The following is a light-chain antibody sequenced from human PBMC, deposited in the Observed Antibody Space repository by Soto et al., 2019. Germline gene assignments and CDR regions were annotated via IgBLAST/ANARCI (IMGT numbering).Light chain of an antibody. V-gene: IGLV2-14*01. J-gene: IGLJ3*02. CDR1: SSDVGGYNY. CDR3: AAWDDGLNGWL. Sequence: QSALTQPASVSGSPGQSITISCTGTSSDVGGYNYVSWYQQHPGKAPKLMIYEVSNRPSGVSNRFSGSKSGNTASLTISGLQAEDEADYYCAAWDDGLNGWLFGGGNKVTVL. CDR2: EVS.